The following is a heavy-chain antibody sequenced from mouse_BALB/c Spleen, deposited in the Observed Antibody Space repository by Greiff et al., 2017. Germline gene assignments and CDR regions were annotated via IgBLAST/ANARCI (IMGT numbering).Heavy chain of an antibody. J-gene: IGHJ3*01. CDR2: ISSGSSTI. V-gene: IGHV5-17*02. Sequence: EVKLMESGGGLVQPGGSRKLSCAASGFTFSSFGMHWVRQAPEKGLEWVAYISSGSSTIYYADTVKGRFTISRDNPKNTLFLQMTSLRSEDTAMYYCARGHYGSGAWFAYWGQGTLVTVSA. D-gene: IGHD1-1*01. CDR3: ARGHYGSGAWFAY. CDR1: GFTFSSFG.